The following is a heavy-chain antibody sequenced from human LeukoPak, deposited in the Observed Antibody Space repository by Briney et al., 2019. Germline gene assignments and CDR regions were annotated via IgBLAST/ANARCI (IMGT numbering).Heavy chain of an antibody. CDR1: GGTFSSYA. CDR2: IIPIFGTA. CDR3: ARGVEMATIRNAFDI. Sequence: SVKVSCKASGGTFSSYAISWVRQAPGQGLEWMGGIIPIFGTANYAQKFQGRVTITADESTSTAYMELSSLRSEDTAVYYCARGVEMATIRNAFDIWGQGTMVTVSS. V-gene: IGHV1-69*13. D-gene: IGHD5-24*01. J-gene: IGHJ3*02.